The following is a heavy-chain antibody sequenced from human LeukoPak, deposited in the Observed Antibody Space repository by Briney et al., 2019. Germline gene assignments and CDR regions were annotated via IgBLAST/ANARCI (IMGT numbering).Heavy chain of an antibody. J-gene: IGHJ4*02. CDR2: IYYDGNT. CDR3: ARRRYASSFIDY. D-gene: IGHD6-6*01. Sequence: SESLSLTCTVSGDSITTYYWGWIRQPPGKGLEWIGNIYYDGNTYYNPSLKSRVTMSVDTSKNQFSLKLSSVTAADTAVYYCARRRYASSFIDYWGQGTPVTVSS. V-gene: IGHV4-39*01. CDR1: GDSITTYY.